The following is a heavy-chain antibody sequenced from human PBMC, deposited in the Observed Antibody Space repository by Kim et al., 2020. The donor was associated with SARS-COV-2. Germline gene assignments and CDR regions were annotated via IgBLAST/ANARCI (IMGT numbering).Heavy chain of an antibody. D-gene: IGHD6-19*01. Sequence: SETLSLTCAVYGGSFSGYYWSWIRQPPGKGLEWIGEINHSGSTNYNPSLKSRVTISVDTSKNQFSLMLSSVTAADTAVYYCPREYSSGWYRHDWFDPWGQGTLVTVSS. CDR1: GGSFSGYY. V-gene: IGHV4-34*01. CDR3: PREYSSGWYRHDWFDP. CDR2: INHSGST. J-gene: IGHJ5*02.